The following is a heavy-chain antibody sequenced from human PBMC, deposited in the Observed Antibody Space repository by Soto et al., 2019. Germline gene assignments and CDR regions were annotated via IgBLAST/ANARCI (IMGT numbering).Heavy chain of an antibody. Sequence: QVPLVQSGAEVKKPGASVKVSCKASGYTFTGYYMHWVRQAPGQGLEWMGWINPNSGGTNYAQKFQGRVTMTRDTSISTAYMELSRLRSDDTAVYYCARGRVRGYSGYDWFYWGQGTLDTVSS. V-gene: IGHV1-2*02. J-gene: IGHJ4*02. D-gene: IGHD5-12*01. CDR3: ARGRVRGYSGYDWFY. CDR1: GYTFTGYY. CDR2: INPNSGGT.